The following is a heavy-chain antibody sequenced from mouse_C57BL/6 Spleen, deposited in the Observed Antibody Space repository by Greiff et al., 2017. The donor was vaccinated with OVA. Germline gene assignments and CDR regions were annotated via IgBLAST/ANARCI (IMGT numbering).Heavy chain of an antibody. V-gene: IGHV1-82*01. CDR2: IYPGDGDT. CDR3: ARAGLLHYFDY. D-gene: IGHD2-3*01. Sequence: QVQLKESGPELVKPGASVKISCKASGYAFSSSWMNWVKQRPGKGLEWIGRIYPGDGDTNYNGKFKGKATLTADKSSSTAYMQLSSLTSEDSAVYFCARAGLLHYFDYWGQGTTLTVSS. CDR1: GYAFSSSW. J-gene: IGHJ2*01.